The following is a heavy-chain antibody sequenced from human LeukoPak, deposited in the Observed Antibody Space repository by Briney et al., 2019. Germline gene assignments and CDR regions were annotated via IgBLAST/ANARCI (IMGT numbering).Heavy chain of an antibody. J-gene: IGHJ4*02. D-gene: IGHD1-26*01. CDR2: INPNSGLT. Sequence: GASVKVSCKASGYTFTDYYIHWVRQAPGQGLEWMGRINPNSGLTNYVQKFQDRVTMTRDTSISTAYMELSSLRSEDTAVYYCATQGATSGYWGQGTLVTVSS. CDR3: ATQGATSGY. CDR1: GYTFTDYY. V-gene: IGHV1-2*06.